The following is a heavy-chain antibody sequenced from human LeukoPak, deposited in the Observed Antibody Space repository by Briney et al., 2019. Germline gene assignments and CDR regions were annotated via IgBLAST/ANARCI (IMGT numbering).Heavy chain of an antibody. J-gene: IGHJ6*03. D-gene: IGHD3-10*01. CDR1: GGSFSGYY. CDR2: INHSGST. Sequence: SETLSLTCAVYGGSFSGYYWSWIRQPPGKGLEWIGEINHSGSTNYNPSLKSRVTISVDTSKNQFSLKLSSVTAADTAVYYCARPAMVRGVTTYYYYYYMDVWGKGTTVTVSS. CDR3: ARPAMVRGVTTYYYYYYMDV. V-gene: IGHV4-34*01.